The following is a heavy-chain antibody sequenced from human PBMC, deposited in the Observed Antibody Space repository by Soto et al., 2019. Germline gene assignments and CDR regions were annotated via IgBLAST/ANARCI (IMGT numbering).Heavy chain of an antibody. Sequence: QVQLHESGPGLVKPSETLSLTCSVSGGSLSHHYWSWIRQSPGKGLAWIGYIYFSGNTKYNPSLESRITISVDMSKKQFSLQIRSVTDADTAVYYCARESGYSTRLEQLDRYYYHYVDVWGKGTTVTVSS. J-gene: IGHJ6*03. CDR2: IYFSGNT. V-gene: IGHV4-59*11. D-gene: IGHD6-13*01. CDR1: GGSLSHHY. CDR3: ARESGYSTRLEQLDRYYYHYVDV.